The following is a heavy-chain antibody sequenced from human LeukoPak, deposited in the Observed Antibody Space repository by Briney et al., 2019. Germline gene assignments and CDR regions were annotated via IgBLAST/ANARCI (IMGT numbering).Heavy chain of an antibody. CDR2: IFYGGNT. CDR1: GGSLSIRSHY. D-gene: IGHD3-22*01. J-gene: IGHJ4*02. V-gene: IGHV4-39*01. CDR3: ARLDNSGYYTIYY. Sequence: SETLSLTCTVAGGSLSIRSHYWGWIRQSPGRGLEWIGNIFYGGNTYYNPSLKSRVTISIDTSKNQFSLQLSSVTAADTAVYYCARLDNSGYYTIYYWGQGTLVTVSS.